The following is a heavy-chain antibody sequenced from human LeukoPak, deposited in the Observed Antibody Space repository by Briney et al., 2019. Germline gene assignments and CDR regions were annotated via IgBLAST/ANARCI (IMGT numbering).Heavy chain of an antibody. Sequence: SVKVSCKASGGTFSSYAISWVRQAPGQGLEWIGGIIPIFGTANYAQKFQGRVTITADESTSTAYMELSSLRSEDTVFFFWQKTEYDILTGYYFGWFDPWGQGTLVTVSS. CDR2: IIPIFGTA. CDR3: QKTEYDILTGYYFGWFDP. D-gene: IGHD3-9*01. J-gene: IGHJ5*02. V-gene: IGHV1-69*13. CDR1: GGTFSSYA.